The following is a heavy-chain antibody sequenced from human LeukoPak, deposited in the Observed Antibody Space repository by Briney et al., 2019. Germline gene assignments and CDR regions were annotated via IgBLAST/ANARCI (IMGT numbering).Heavy chain of an antibody. J-gene: IGHJ4*02. Sequence: GGSLRPSCAASGFTFDDYAMHWVRQAPGKGLEWVSGISWNSGSIGYADSVKGRFTISRDNAKNSLYLQMNSLRAEDMALYYCAKGSSGWYYYFDYWGQGTLVTVSS. D-gene: IGHD6-19*01. CDR2: ISWNSGSI. CDR1: GFTFDDYA. CDR3: AKGSSGWYYYFDY. V-gene: IGHV3-9*03.